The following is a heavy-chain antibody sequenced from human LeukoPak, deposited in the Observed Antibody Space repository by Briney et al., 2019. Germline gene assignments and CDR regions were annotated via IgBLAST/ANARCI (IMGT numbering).Heavy chain of an antibody. CDR2: IYHSGST. D-gene: IGHD6-19*01. V-gene: IGHV4-38-2*01. CDR3: ARQGYSSGHFGY. Sequence: SETLSLTCAVSGYSISSGYSWGWIRQPPGKGLEWIGSIYHSGSTYYNPSLKSRVTISVDTSKNQFSLKLSSVTAADTAVYYCARQGYSSGHFGYWGQGTLVTVSS. CDR1: GYSISSGYS. J-gene: IGHJ4*02.